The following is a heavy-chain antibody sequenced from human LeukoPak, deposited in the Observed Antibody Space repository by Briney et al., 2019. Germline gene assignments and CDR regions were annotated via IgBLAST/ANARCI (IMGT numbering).Heavy chain of an antibody. Sequence: GGSLRLSCAASGFPISTYTIHWVRQAPGKGLEWVAVISYDGTNKYYADSVKGRFTISRDNSKNTLFLQMNSLRAEDTALYYCARQRGDYDLPQSFAYWGQGTLVTVSS. CDR2: ISYDGTNK. CDR1: GFPISTYT. CDR3: ARQRGDYDLPQSFAY. D-gene: IGHD3-3*01. V-gene: IGHV3-30*01. J-gene: IGHJ4*02.